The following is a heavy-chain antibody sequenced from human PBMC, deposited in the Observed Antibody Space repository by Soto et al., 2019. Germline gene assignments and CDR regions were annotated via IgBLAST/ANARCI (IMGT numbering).Heavy chain of an antibody. D-gene: IGHD6-13*01. CDR2: IGGSGGTT. CDR3: TRHSDYSGSWYMVPWFDP. CDR1: GITFHSYA. V-gene: IGHV3-23*01. J-gene: IGHJ5*02. Sequence: GGSLRLSCAASGITFHSYAMSWVHQAPGKGLEWVSAIGGSGGTTFYADSVKGRFTISRDDSKNMAYLQMNSLTTEDTAVYYCTRHSDYSGSWYMVPWFDPWGQGTLVTVSS.